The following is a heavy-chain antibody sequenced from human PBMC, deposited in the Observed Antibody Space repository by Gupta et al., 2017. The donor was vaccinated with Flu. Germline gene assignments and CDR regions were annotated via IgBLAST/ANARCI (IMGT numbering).Heavy chain of an antibody. D-gene: IGHD6-13*01. CDR2: MSYDGSNK. V-gene: IGHV3-30*03. CDR3: ARRYGSTLWDFDP. J-gene: IGHJ5*02. Sequence: ASGFIFSDYGMHWVRQAPGKGLEWVAVMSYDGSNKYYADSVKGRFTISRDNSKNTLDLQMNSLRAEDTAVYYCARRYGSTLWDFDPWGQGTRVTVSS. CDR1: GFIFSDYG.